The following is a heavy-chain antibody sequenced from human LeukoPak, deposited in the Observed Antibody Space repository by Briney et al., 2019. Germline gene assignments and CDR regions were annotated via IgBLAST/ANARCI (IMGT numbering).Heavy chain of an antibody. CDR1: GFTFSSYW. D-gene: IGHD1-14*01. Sequence: PGGSLRLSCAASGFTFSSYWMHWVRQAPGKGLVWVPRINSDGSSTSYADSVKGRFTISRDNAKNTLYLQMNSLRAEDTAVCYCARTTVHPEYFQHWGQGTLVTVSS. CDR3: ARTTVHPEYFQH. V-gene: IGHV3-74*01. CDR2: INSDGSST. J-gene: IGHJ1*01.